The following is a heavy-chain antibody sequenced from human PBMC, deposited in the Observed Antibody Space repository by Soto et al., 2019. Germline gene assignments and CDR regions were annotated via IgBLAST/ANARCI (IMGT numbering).Heavy chain of an antibody. CDR2: INHSGST. Sequence: QVQLQQWGAGLLKPSETLSLTCAVYGGSFSGYYWSWIRQPPGKGLEWIGEINHSGSTNYNPSLKSRVTISVDTSKNEFSLKLSSVTAADRAVYYCARGPYDLWSGYYTGWFDPWGQGTLVTVSS. J-gene: IGHJ5*02. D-gene: IGHD3-3*01. CDR3: ARGPYDLWSGYYTGWFDP. CDR1: GGSFSGYY. V-gene: IGHV4-34*01.